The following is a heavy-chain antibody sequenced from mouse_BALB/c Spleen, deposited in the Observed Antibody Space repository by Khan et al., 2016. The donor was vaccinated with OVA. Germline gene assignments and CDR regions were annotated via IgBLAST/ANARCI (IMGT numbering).Heavy chain of an antibody. V-gene: IGHV3-2*02. D-gene: IGHD3-1*01. CDR3: ARLGSGFAY. Sequence: EVQLQESGPGLVKPSQSLSLTCTVTGYSITSDYAWNWIRQFPGNKLEWMGYIGYSGSTSYNPSLKSRISITRDTSKNQFFLQLNSVTTEDTATYYGARLGSGFAYWGQGTLVTVSA. CDR2: IGYSGST. CDR1: GYSITSDYA. J-gene: IGHJ3*01.